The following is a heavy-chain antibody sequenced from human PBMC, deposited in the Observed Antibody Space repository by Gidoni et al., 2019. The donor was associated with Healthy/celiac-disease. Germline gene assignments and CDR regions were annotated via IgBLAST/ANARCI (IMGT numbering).Heavy chain of an antibody. CDR3: ARRDMDGGNWFDP. CDR2: IYPGDSDT. J-gene: IGHJ5*02. V-gene: IGHV5-51*01. D-gene: IGHD3-10*01. CDR1: GSSFTSYC. Sequence: EVQLLQSGAEVNKPGESLTISCKGSGSSFTSYCIGWVRQRPGKGLEWMGIIYPGDSDTRYSPSFQGQVTISADKSISTAYRQWSSLKAADTAMYYCARRDMDGGNWFDPWGQGTLVTVSS.